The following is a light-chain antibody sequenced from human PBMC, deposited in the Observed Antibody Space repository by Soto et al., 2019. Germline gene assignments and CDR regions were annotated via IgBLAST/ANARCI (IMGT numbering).Light chain of an antibody. CDR1: QSVSSTY. V-gene: IGKV3-20*01. CDR2: AAS. J-gene: IGKJ1*01. CDR3: PQYGSSSWT. Sequence: EIVLTQSPGTLSSSPGERATLSCRASQSVSSTYLAWYQQKPGQAPRLLISAASNRATGIPDRFSGSGSGTDFALTISRLEPEDFAVYYCPQYGSSSWTFGQGTRVEI.